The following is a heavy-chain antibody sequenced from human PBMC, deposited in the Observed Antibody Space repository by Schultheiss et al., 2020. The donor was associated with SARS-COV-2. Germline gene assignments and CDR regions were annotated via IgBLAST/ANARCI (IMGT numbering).Heavy chain of an antibody. CDR1: GFTFSSYS. D-gene: IGHD3-16*02. CDR3: ARDIDDYVWGSYRSEGDY. J-gene: IGHJ4*02. Sequence: GGSLRLSCAASGFTFSSYSMNWVRQAPGKGLEWVSSISSSSSYIYYADSVEGRFTISRDNSKNTLYLQMNSLRAEDTAVYYCARDIDDYVWGSYRSEGDYWGQGTLVTVSS. CDR2: ISSSSSYI. V-gene: IGHV3-21*01.